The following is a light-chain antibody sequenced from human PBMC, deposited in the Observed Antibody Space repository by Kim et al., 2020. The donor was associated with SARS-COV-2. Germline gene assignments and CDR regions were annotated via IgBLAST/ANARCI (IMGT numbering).Light chain of an antibody. Sequence: QSIPISCTGTSSDVGGYNYVSWYQQHPGKAPKLMIYAVSNRPSGVSNRFSGSKSGNTASLTISGLQAEDEADYYCSSYTRSTTYYVFGTGTKVTVL. V-gene: IGLV2-14*03. CDR3: SSYTRSTTYYV. CDR1: SSDVGGYNY. CDR2: AVS. J-gene: IGLJ1*01.